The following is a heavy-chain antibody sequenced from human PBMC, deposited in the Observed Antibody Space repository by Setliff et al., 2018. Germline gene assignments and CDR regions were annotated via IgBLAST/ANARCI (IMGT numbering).Heavy chain of an antibody. Sequence: SETLSLTCSVSGGSISSSSYYWGWIRQPPGKGLEWIGSIDYSGTIYYNPSLKSRVTISVDTSKNQVSLKLSSVTAADTAVYYCARSGDYIWGSYRPYYFDHWGQGTLVTVSS. CDR3: ARSGDYIWGSYRPYYFDH. CDR2: IDYSGTI. J-gene: IGHJ4*02. D-gene: IGHD3-16*02. V-gene: IGHV4-39*07. CDR1: GGSISSSSYY.